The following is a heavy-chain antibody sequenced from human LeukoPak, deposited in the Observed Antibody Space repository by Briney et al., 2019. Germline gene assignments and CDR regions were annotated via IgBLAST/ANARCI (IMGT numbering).Heavy chain of an antibody. CDR2: ISGSGGST. V-gene: IGHV3-23*01. Sequence: GGPLRLSCAASGFTFSSYAMSWVRQAPGKGLEWVSAISGSGGSTYYADSVKGRFTISRDNSKNTLYLQMNSLRAEDTAVYYCATWYSSGPLEYWGQGTLVTVSS. D-gene: IGHD6-19*01. CDR3: ATWYSSGPLEY. J-gene: IGHJ4*02. CDR1: GFTFSSYA.